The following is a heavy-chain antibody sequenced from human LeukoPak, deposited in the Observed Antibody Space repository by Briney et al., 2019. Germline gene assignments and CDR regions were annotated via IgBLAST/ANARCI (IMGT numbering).Heavy chain of an antibody. CDR3: AAVGEWLSNAFNL. V-gene: IGHV3-15*01. CDR2: IKSKGDGETR. Sequence: PGGSLRLSCAASGLTFSSYSMNWVRQAPGKGLEWVGRIKSKGDGETRDYTAPVKDRFIISRDDSKNMLYLQMNSLKTEDTAIYYCAAVGEWLSNAFNLWGQGTMVTVSA. J-gene: IGHJ3*01. D-gene: IGHD3-22*01. CDR1: GLTFSSYS.